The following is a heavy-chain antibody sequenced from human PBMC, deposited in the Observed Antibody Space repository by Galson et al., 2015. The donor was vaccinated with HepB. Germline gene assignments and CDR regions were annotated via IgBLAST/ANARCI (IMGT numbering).Heavy chain of an antibody. J-gene: IGHJ3*02. CDR1: GGSISSSSYY. D-gene: IGHD3-9*01. Sequence: SETLSLTCTVSGGSISSSSYYWGWIRQPPGKGLEWIGSIYYSGSTYYNPSLKSRVTISVDTSKNQFSLKLSSVTAADTAVYYCARGSFDWFDIRREDAFDIWGQGTMVTVSS. V-gene: IGHV4-39*01. CDR3: ARGSFDWFDIRREDAFDI. CDR2: IYYSGST.